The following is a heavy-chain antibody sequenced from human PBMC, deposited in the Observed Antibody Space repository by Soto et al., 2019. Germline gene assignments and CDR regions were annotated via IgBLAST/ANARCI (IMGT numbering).Heavy chain of an antibody. J-gene: IGHJ5*02. CDR3: ARARTSSCPVGCWFDP. Sequence: SVKVSCKASGGTFSSYAISWVRPAPGQGLEWMGGIIPIFGTANYARKFQGRVTITADESTSTAYMELSSLRSEDTAVYYCARARTSSCPVGCWFDPWGQGTLVTVS. CDR2: IIPIFGTA. V-gene: IGHV1-69*13. D-gene: IGHD2-15*01. CDR1: GGTFSSYA.